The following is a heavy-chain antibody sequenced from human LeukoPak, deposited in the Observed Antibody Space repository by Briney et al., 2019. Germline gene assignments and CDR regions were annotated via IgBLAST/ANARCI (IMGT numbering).Heavy chain of an antibody. D-gene: IGHD3-3*01. Sequence: ASVKVSCKASGYTFTGYYMHWMRQAPGQGLEWMGWINPNSGGTNYAQKFQGRVTMTRDTSISTAYMELSRLRSDDTAVYYCASTISTFWSGSNDAFDIWGQGTMVTVSS. CDR3: ASTISTFWSGSNDAFDI. CDR1: GYTFTGYY. V-gene: IGHV1-2*02. CDR2: INPNSGGT. J-gene: IGHJ3*02.